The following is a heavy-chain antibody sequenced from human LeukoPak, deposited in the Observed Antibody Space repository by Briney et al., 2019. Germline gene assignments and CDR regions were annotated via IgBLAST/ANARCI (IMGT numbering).Heavy chain of an antibody. CDR3: ARVYLPDYSSNWFDP. CDR1: GGTFSSYA. J-gene: IGHJ5*02. D-gene: IGHD4-11*01. Sequence: SVKVSCKASGGTFSSYAISWVRQAPGQGLEWMGGIIPIFGTANYAQKFQGRVTITADESTSTAYMELSSLRSEDTAVYYCARVYLPDYSSNWFDPWGQGTLVTVSS. CDR2: IIPIFGTA. V-gene: IGHV1-69*13.